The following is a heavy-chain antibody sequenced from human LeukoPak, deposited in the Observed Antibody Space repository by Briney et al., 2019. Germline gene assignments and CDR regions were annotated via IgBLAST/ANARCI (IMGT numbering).Heavy chain of an antibody. J-gene: IGHJ4*02. CDR3: AKRPFGELFLYLDY. CDR2: ISGSGGSI. D-gene: IGHD3-10*01. CDR1: GFTFSNYA. Sequence: PGGSLRLSCAGSGFTFSNYAMSWVRQAPGKGLEWVSGISGSGGSIYYADSVKGRFTISRDNSKNTLYLQMNSLRAEDTAVYYCAKRPFGELFLYLDYWGQGTLVTVSS. V-gene: IGHV3-23*01.